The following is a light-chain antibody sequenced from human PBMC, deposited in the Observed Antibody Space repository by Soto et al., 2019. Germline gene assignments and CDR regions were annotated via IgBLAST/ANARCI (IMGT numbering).Light chain of an antibody. V-gene: IGLV2-14*03. CDR2: DVS. J-gene: IGLJ1*01. CDR3: SSYTTSNTRQIV. CDR1: SSDVGSYNY. Sequence: QSALTQPASVSGSPGQSMTISCTGTSSDVGSYNYVSWYQHHPGKAPKLMIFDVSNRPSGVSNRFSGSKSGNTASLTISGLQPEDEADYYCSSYTTSNTRQIVFGTGTKVTVL.